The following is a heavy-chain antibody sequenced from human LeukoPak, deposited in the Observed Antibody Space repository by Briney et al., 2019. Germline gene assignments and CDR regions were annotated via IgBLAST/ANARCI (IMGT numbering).Heavy chain of an antibody. D-gene: IGHD3-3*01. CDR3: ARGNGITTQFDP. Sequence: SETLSLTCAVYGGSFSGYYWSWIRQPPGKGLEWIGEINHSGSTNYNPSLKSRVTISVDTSKNQFSLKLSSVTAANTAVYYCARGNGITTQFDPWGQGTLVTVSS. CDR1: GGSFSGYY. J-gene: IGHJ5*02. CDR2: INHSGST. V-gene: IGHV4-34*01.